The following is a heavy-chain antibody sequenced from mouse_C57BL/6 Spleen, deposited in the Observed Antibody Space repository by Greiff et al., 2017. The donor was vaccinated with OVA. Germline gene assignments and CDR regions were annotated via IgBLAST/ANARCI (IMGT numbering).Heavy chain of an antibody. CDR2: LWSGGST. CDR1: GFSLTSSG. J-gene: IGHJ4*01. V-gene: IGHV2-2*01. CDR3: ASYNIYYAMDY. D-gene: IGHD1-3*01. Sequence: QVQLKESGPGLVQPSQSLSITCPVSGFSLTSSGVHWVRQSPGKGLEWLGVLWSGGSTDYNAAFISRLSISKDNSKSQVFLKMNSLQADDTAIYYCASYNIYYAMDYWGQGTSVTVAS.